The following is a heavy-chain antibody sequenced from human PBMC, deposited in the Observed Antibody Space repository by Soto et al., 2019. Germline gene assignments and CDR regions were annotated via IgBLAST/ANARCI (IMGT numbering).Heavy chain of an antibody. CDR2: IIPIFGIK. D-gene: IGHD3-10*01. Sequence: QMQLVQSGAEVKERGSSVKISCKTSGGTFNTYALTWVRQAPGQGLEWIGGIIPIFGIKNVAQRSQGRVTIMGNESLTTAYIYLTSRRSDDTAVYYCAKEAGDHWGQGTLVTVSS. V-gene: IGHV1-69*01. CDR3: AKEAGDH. CDR1: GGTFNTYA. J-gene: IGHJ4*02.